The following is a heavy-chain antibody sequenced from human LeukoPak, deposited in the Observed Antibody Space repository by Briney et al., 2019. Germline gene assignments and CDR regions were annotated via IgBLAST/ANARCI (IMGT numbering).Heavy chain of an antibody. D-gene: IGHD2-21*02. V-gene: IGHV4-31*03. CDR3: ARDTVVVTAITYDAFDI. CDR1: GGSISSGGYY. Sequence: SETLSLTCTVSGGSISSGGYYWSWIRQHPGKGLEWIGYIYYSGSTYYNPSLKSRVTISVDTSKNQFSLKLSSVTAADTAVCYCARDTVVVTAITYDAFDIWGQGTMVTVSS. CDR2: IYYSGST. J-gene: IGHJ3*02.